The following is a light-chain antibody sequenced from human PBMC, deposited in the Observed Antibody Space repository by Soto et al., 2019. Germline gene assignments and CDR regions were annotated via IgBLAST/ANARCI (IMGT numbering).Light chain of an antibody. CDR3: QQALNFPWT. Sequence: DIRMTQSPSSVSASVGDRVIITCRASQGISSWLAWYQQKPGKAPKLLIQVASSLQSGVPSRFSGTGSGTDFTLTISSLQPEDVVTYYCQQALNFPWTFGQGTKVEIK. J-gene: IGKJ1*01. V-gene: IGKV1-12*01. CDR1: QGISSW. CDR2: VAS.